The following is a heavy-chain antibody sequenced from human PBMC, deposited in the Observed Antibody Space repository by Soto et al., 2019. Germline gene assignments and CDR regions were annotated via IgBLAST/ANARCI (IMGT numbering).Heavy chain of an antibody. V-gene: IGHV3-21*01. J-gene: IGHJ6*02. Sequence: GGSLRLSCAASGFTFSSYSMNWVRQAPGKGLEWVSSISSSSSYIYYADSVKGRFTISRDNAKNSLYLQMNSLRAEDTAVYYCATPTYYDFWSAYSYYYYGMDVWGQGTTVTVYS. CDR1: GFTFSSYS. CDR2: ISSSSSYI. D-gene: IGHD3-3*01. CDR3: ATPTYYDFWSAYSYYYYGMDV.